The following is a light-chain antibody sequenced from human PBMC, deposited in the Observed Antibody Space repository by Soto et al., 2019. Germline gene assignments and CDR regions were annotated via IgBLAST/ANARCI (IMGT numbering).Light chain of an antibody. CDR2: WAS. CDR3: QQYYSAPWT. V-gene: IGKV4-1*01. CDR1: QSVFYSPNNKNY. Sequence: DIVMTQSPDSLAVSVGERATINCKSSQSVFYSPNNKNYLAWYQQKPGQPPKLLIYWASTRESGVPGRFSGSGSATDFTLTISSLQAEDVAVYYCQQYYSAPWTFGQGTKVEI. J-gene: IGKJ1*01.